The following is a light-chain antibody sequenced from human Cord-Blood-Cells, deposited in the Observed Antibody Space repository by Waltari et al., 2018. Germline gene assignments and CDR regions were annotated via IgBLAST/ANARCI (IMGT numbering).Light chain of an antibody. CDR2: DVS. Sequence: QPALTQPASVSGSPGQSITISCTGTSSDVGGYNYVSWYQQHPGKAPKLNIYDVSNPPSGVSNRSSGSKSGNTASLTICGLQAEDEADYSCSSYTSSGTEFGGGTKLTVL. V-gene: IGLV2-14*03. CDR3: SSYTSSGTE. CDR1: SSDVGGYNY. J-gene: IGLJ3*02.